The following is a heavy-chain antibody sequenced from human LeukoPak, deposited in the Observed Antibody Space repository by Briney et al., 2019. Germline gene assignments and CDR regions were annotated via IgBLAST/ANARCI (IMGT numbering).Heavy chain of an antibody. J-gene: IGHJ6*02. CDR1: GYILTSYA. V-gene: IGHV7-4-1*02. CDR3: ARGGYSSSWGVYGMDV. Sequence: GASVKVSCKASGYILTSYAINWVRQAPGQGLEWMGRINTNTGNSIYAQGFTGRFVFSSDTSVSTAYLQISSLKADDTAVYYCARGGYSSSWGVYGMDVWGQGTTVTVSS. CDR2: INTNTGNS. D-gene: IGHD6-13*01.